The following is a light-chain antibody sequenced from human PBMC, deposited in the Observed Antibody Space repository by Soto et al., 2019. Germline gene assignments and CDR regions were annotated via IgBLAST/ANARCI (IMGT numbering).Light chain of an antibody. CDR2: WAS. Sequence: DIVMTQSPDALAVALGDRATINCKSSRSVLYSSKNKNYLAWYQQKPGQAPKLLIYWASTRESGVPDRFSGSGSGTDFTLTISSLQAEDAAVYYCQQYYRSSWTFGQGTKVDIK. V-gene: IGKV4-1*01. CDR3: QQYYRSSWT. J-gene: IGKJ1*01. CDR1: RSVLYSSKNKNY.